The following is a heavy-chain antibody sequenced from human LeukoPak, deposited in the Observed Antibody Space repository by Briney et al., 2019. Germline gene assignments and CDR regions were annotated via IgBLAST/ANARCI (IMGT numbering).Heavy chain of an antibody. CDR1: GFTFSSYA. CDR2: ISGSGGST. D-gene: IGHD6-19*01. V-gene: IGHV3-23*01. Sequence: PGGSLRLSCAASGFTFSSYAMSWVRQAPGKGLEWVSAISGSGGSTYYADSVKGRFTISRDNSKNTLYLQMNSLRAEDTAVYYCAKVRSSGWYTPSYYYYMDVWGKGTTVTVSS. CDR3: AKVRSSGWYTPSYYYYMDV. J-gene: IGHJ6*03.